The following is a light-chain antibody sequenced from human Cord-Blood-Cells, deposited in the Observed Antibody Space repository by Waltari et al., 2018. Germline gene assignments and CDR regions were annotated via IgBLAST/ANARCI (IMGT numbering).Light chain of an antibody. CDR1: QSISSY. Sequence: DIQMTQSPSSLSASVGDRVTITCRASQSISSYLNWYQQKPGKAPKLRIYAASSLQSGVPSRFSGSGSGTDFTLTISSLQPEDFATYCCQQGYSTPYTFGQGTKLEIK. J-gene: IGKJ2*01. V-gene: IGKV1-39*01. CDR2: AAS. CDR3: QQGYSTPYT.